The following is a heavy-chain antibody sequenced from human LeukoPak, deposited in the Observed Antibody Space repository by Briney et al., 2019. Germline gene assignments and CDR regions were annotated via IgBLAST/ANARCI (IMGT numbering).Heavy chain of an antibody. J-gene: IGHJ5*02. CDR1: GGSISSYY. Sequence: TSETLSLACTVSGGSISSYYWSWIRQPPGKGLEWIGYIYYSGSTNYNPSLKSRVTISVDTSKNQFSLKLSSVTAADTAVYYCARGGRNWFDPWGQGTLVTVSS. CDR3: ARGGRNWFDP. V-gene: IGHV4-59*01. CDR2: IYYSGST. D-gene: IGHD1-1*01.